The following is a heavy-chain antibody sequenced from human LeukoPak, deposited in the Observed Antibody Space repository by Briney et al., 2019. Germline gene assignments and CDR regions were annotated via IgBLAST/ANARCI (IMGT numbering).Heavy chain of an antibody. CDR1: GFTFTSYS. CDR3: ARDLKLQGLNGEFDY. J-gene: IGHJ4*02. V-gene: IGHV3-23*01. CDR2: ISGGGGST. D-gene: IGHD1-1*01. Sequence: GGSLRLSCAASGFTFTSYSMNWVRQAPGKGLEWVSTISGGGGSTYYADSVKGRFTISRDNSKNTLYLQMNSLRAEDTAVYYCARDLKLQGLNGEFDYWGQGTLVTVSS.